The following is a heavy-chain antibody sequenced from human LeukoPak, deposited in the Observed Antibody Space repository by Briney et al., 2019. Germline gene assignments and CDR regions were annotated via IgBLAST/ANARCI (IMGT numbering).Heavy chain of an antibody. J-gene: IGHJ4*02. D-gene: IGHD4-11*01. CDR1: GFTFSSYA. V-gene: IGHV3-48*03. Sequence: GGSLRLSCATSGFTFSSYAMNWVRQAPGKGLEWVSYITSTGSTIYYADSVKGRFTISRDNAKNSLYLQMNSLRAEDTAVYYCARDLQFDYWGQGTLVTVSS. CDR2: ITSTGSTI. CDR3: ARDLQFDY.